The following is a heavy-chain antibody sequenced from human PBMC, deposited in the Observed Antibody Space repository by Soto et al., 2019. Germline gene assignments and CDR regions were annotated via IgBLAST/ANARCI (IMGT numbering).Heavy chain of an antibody. V-gene: IGHV1-18*03. J-gene: IGHJ4*02. CDR3: ARTRANGYFDF. D-gene: IGHD3-22*01. CDR2: FNGYNGKI. Sequence: ASVKGAWKASCYRYFDDGIIWVRQAPAQGLEWMGWFNGYNGKINYAQKFQGRVTLTTDTSTSTVYMELRSLRSDDMAVYYCARTRANGYFDFWGQGTVVTVSS. CDR1: CYRYFDDG.